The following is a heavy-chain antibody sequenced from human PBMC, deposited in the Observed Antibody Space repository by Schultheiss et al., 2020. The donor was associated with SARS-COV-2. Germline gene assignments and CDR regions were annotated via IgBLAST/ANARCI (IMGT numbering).Heavy chain of an antibody. J-gene: IGHJ4*02. V-gene: IGHV4-39*07. Sequence: SETLSLTCTVSGGSISSGGYYWGWIRQPPGKGLEWIGSIYYSGSTYYNPSLKSRVTISVDTSKNQFSLKLSSVTAADTAVYYCAREPYYYDSSGYPGYYWGQGTLVTVSS. CDR3: AREPYYYDSSGYPGYY. D-gene: IGHD3-22*01. CDR1: GGSISSGGYY. CDR2: IYYSGST.